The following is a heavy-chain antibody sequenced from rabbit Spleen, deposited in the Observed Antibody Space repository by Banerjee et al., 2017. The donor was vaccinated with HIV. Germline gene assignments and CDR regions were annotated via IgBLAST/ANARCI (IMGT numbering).Heavy chain of an antibody. J-gene: IGHJ4*01. D-gene: IGHD1-1*01. V-gene: IGHV1S7*01. CDR1: GFDFSYYY. CDR2: IDPLFGGT. Sequence: QLKETGGGLVQPGGSLTLSCKASGFDFSYYYMSWVRQAPGKGLEWIGYIDPLFGGTYYASRVNGRFTISNHNAQNTLYLQLNSLTAADTATYFCARGYASSSGLPTYYFNLWGPGTLVTVS. CDR3: ARGYASSSGLPTYYFNL.